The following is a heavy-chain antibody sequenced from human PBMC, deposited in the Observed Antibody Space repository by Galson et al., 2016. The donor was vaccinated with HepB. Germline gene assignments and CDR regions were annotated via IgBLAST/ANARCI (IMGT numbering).Heavy chain of an antibody. CDR1: GGSVSSSSSY. D-gene: IGHD3-10*01. CDR2: VYYTGSA. J-gene: IGHJ6*03. Sequence: SETLSLTCTVSGGSVSSSSSYWGWIRQPPGEGLEWIGSVYYTGSAYYNPSLKSRVTISVDTSKNQFSLKLTFVTAADTAVYYCARREVRWYYYYMDVWGKGTTVTVSS. CDR3: ARREVRWYYYYMDV. V-gene: IGHV4-39*01.